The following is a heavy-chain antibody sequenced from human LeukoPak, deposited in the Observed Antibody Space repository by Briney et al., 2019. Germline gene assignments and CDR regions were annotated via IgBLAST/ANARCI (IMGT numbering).Heavy chain of an antibody. CDR2: ISGDGGST. V-gene: IGHV3-43*02. CDR1: GFTFDDYA. CDR3: AKEGTYYYDSSGYYIDAFDI. D-gene: IGHD3-22*01. Sequence: HPGESLRLSCAASGFTFDDYAMHWVRQAPGKGLEWVSLISGDGGSTYYADSVKGRFTISRDNSKNSLYLQMNSLRTEDTALYYCAKEGTYYYDSSGYYIDAFDIWGQGTMVTVSS. J-gene: IGHJ3*02.